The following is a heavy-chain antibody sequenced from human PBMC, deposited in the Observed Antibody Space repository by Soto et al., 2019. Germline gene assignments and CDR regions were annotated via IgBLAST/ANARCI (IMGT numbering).Heavy chain of an antibody. Sequence: HVQLPESAPVLVKPSETLSLTCTVSGGSISSYYWSWIRQPPGKGLEWIGYIYYSGRTNYNPSGKSRVTILVDTSKKHFSLKLTSVTAADTDLYYCPRHLDPTRASYPDHWCHGIIIPVSS. CDR1: GGSISSYY. CDR3: PRHLDPTRASYPDH. CDR2: IYYSGRT. D-gene: IGHD1-1*01. J-gene: IGHJ4*01. V-gene: IGHV4-59*01.